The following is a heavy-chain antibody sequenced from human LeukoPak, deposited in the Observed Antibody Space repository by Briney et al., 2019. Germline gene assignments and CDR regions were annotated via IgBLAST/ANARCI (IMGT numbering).Heavy chain of an antibody. V-gene: IGHV1-69*04. D-gene: IGHD6-19*01. CDR2: IIPILGIA. CDR1: GGTFSIYA. Sequence: SVTVSCKASGGTFSIYAISWVRQAPGQGREWMGRIIPILGIANYAQKFQGRVTITADKSTSTAYMELSSLRSEDTAVYYCARDPTIAVADYYYGMDVWGQGTTVTVSS. CDR3: ARDPTIAVADYYYGMDV. J-gene: IGHJ6*02.